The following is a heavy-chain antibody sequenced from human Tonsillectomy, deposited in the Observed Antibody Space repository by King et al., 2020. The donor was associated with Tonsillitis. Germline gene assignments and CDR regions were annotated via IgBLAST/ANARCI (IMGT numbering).Heavy chain of an antibody. J-gene: IGHJ5*02. D-gene: IGHD4-17*01. CDR2: ISSSSSTI. CDR1: GFTFSSYS. Sequence: VQLVESGGGLVQPGGSLRLSCAASGFTFSSYSMNWVRQAPGKGLEWVSYISSSSSTIYYADSVKGRFTISRDNAKNSLYLQMNSLRDEDTAVYYCARAYYGAYRYWFDPWGQGTLVTVSS. CDR3: ARAYYGAYRYWFDP. V-gene: IGHV3-48*02.